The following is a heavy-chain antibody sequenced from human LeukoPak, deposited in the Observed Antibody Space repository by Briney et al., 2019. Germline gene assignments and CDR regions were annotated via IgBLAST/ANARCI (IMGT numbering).Heavy chain of an antibody. Sequence: GGSLRLXCAASGLTVSGNHMSWVRQAPEKALEWVSVIYTGGGTYYTNSVKGRFTVSRDKSKNTLYLQMSSLRPEDTAVYYCWTYFYDSSGVADAFDIWGQGTMVTVSS. V-gene: IGHV3-66*02. CDR3: WTYFYDSSGVADAFDI. D-gene: IGHD3-22*01. CDR2: IYTGGGT. J-gene: IGHJ3*02. CDR1: GLTVSGNH.